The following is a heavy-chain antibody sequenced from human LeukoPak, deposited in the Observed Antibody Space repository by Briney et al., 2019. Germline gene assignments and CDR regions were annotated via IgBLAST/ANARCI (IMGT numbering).Heavy chain of an antibody. J-gene: IGHJ1*01. CDR2: INHSGST. CDR1: GGSFSGYY. V-gene: IGHV4-34*01. Sequence: SETLSLTCAVYGGSFSGYYWSWIRQPPGKGLEWIGEINHSGSTNYNPSLKSRATISVDTSKNQFSLKLSSVTAADTAVYYCARGRRIAAAGTRYFQHWGQGTLVTVSS. CDR3: ARGRRIAAAGTRYFQH. D-gene: IGHD6-13*01.